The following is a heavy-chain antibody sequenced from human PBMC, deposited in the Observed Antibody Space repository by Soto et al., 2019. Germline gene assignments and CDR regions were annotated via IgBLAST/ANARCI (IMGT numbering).Heavy chain of an antibody. V-gene: IGHV3-53*01. CDR2: IYSGGST. D-gene: IGHD3-22*01. CDR3: AKGLSTPPNSSGYYY. J-gene: IGHJ4*02. CDR1: GFTVSSNY. Sequence: GESLKISCAASGFTVSSNYMSWVRQAPGKGLEWVSVIYSGGSTYYADSVKGRFTISRDNSKNTLYLQMNSLRAEDTAVYYCAKGLSTPPNSSGYYYWGQGTLVTVSS.